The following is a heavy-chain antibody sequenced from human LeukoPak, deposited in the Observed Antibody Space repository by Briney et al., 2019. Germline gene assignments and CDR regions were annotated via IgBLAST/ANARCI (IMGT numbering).Heavy chain of an antibody. CDR2: IYYSGST. D-gene: IGHD5-24*01. J-gene: IGHJ6*03. V-gene: IGHV4-59*01. CDR1: GVSISSYY. CDR3: AREGRYRYGYNEYHSYMDI. Sequence: SETLSLTCTVSGVSISSYYWSWIRQPPGKGLEWIGYIYYSGSTNYNPSLKSRVTISVDTSKNQFSLKLSSVTAAETAVYYCAREGRYRYGYNEYHSYMDIWGKGTTVTVSS.